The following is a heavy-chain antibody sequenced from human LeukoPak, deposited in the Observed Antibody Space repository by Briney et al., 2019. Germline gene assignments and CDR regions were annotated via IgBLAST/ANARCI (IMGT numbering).Heavy chain of an antibody. CDR1: GGTFSSYA. D-gene: IGHD2-15*01. Sequence: SVKVSCKASGGTFSSYAISWVRQAPGQGLEWMGGIIPIFGTANYAQKFQGRVTITADESTSTAYMELSSLRSEDTAVYYCARAGGGSYHYYYYYYMDVWGKGTTVTVSS. CDR2: IIPIFGTA. V-gene: IGHV1-69*13. CDR3: ARAGGGSYHYYYYYYMDV. J-gene: IGHJ6*03.